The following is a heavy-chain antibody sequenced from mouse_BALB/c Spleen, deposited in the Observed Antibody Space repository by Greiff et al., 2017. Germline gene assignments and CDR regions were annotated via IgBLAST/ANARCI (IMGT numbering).Heavy chain of an antibody. J-gene: IGHJ3*01. Sequence: QVQLQQSGPGLVQPSQSLSITCTVSGFSLTSYGVHWVRQSPGKGLEWLGVIWSGGSTDYNAAFISRLSISKDNSKSQVFFKMNSLQADDTAIYYCATITTATGFAYWGQGTLVTVSA. V-gene: IGHV2-4-1*01. CDR1: GFSLTSYG. D-gene: IGHD1-2*01. CDR3: ATITTATGFAY. CDR2: IWSGGST.